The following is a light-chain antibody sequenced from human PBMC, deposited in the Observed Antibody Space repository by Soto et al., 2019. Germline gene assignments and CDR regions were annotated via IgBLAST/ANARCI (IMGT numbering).Light chain of an antibody. V-gene: IGKV3-20*01. CDR2: AAS. CDR1: QSFTSSY. J-gene: IGKJ4*01. CDR3: QQLNSYPLT. Sequence: EIVLTQSPGTLSLSPGERATLSCRANQSFTSSYLAWFQQKPGQAPRLLIYAASTLQSGVPSRFSGSGSGTEFTLTISSLQPEDFATYYCQQLNSYPLTFGGGTKVEIK.